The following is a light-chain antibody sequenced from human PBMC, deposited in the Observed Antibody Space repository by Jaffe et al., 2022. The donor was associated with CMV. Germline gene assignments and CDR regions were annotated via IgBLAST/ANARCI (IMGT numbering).Light chain of an antibody. V-gene: IGKV3-20*01. J-gene: IGKJ4*01. Sequence: EIVLTQSPGTLSLSPGESATLSCRASQSVSSSYLAWYQQKPGQAPRLLIYAASSRATGIPDRFSGSGSGTDFTLTISRLEPEDFAVYYCQHYANSPPLTFGGGTKVEIK. CDR1: QSVSSSY. CDR3: QHYANSPPLT. CDR2: AAS.